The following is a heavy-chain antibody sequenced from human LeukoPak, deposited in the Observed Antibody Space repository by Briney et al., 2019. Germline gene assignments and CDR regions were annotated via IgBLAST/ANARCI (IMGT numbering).Heavy chain of an antibody. V-gene: IGHV4-59*02. CDR1: GGSVSSYY. Sequence: SETLSLTCTVSGGSVSSYYWSWIRQPPGKGLEWIGYIYYSGSTNYNPSLKGRVIISLDTSKNQFSLNLRSVTAADTAVYYCARDPVIAAAGPTGVDYWGQGTLVTVSS. CDR3: ARDPVIAAAGPTGVDY. J-gene: IGHJ4*02. D-gene: IGHD6-13*01. CDR2: IYYSGST.